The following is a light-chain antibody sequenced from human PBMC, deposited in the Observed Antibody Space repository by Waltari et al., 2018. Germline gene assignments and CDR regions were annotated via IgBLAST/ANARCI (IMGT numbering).Light chain of an antibody. CDR2: SVS. CDR3: CSYAGSSLYV. CDR1: SSDIGAYTF. J-gene: IGLJ1*01. Sequence: QSALTQPASVSGSPGQAIAISCTGSSSDIGAYTFLSWYQQHPGKAPKLIISSVSARPSGVSNRFSGSKSGNTASLTISGLHPKDEADYYCCSYAGSSLYVFGTGTKLTVL. V-gene: IGLV2-23*02.